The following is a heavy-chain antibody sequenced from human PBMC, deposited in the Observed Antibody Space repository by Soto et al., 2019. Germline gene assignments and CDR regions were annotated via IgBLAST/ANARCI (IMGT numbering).Heavy chain of an antibody. CDR1: GYTFTSYY. CDR3: ARDVDCGRSCYSVTFDI. V-gene: IGHV1-46*01. Sequence: ASVKVSCKASGYTFTSYYMHWVRQAPGQGLEWMGIINPSGGSTSYAQKFQGRVTMTRDTSTSTVYMELSSLRSEDTAVYYCARDVDCGRSCYSVTFDIWGQGTMVTVS. D-gene: IGHD2-15*01. CDR2: INPSGGST. J-gene: IGHJ3*02.